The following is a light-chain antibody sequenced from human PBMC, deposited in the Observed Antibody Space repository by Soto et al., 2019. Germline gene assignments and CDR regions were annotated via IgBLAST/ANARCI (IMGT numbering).Light chain of an antibody. J-gene: IGKJ5*01. CDR1: QSVSTY. CDR3: QQRSNWIT. CDR2: DAS. V-gene: IGKV3-11*01. Sequence: VLTQSPATLALAPGQRPTLSCWASQSVSTYVAWYQQKPGQAPRLLIYDASSRATGIPARFSGSGSGTDFTLTISSVEPEDFAVYYCQQRSNWITFGQGTRLEIK.